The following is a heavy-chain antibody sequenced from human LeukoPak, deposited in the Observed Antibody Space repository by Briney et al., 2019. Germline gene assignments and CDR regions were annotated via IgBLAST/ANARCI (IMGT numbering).Heavy chain of an antibody. V-gene: IGHV3-48*01. D-gene: IGHD2-2*01. Sequence: GGSLRLSCAASGFTFSSYSMNWVRQAPGKGLEWVSYISSSSSTIYYADSVKGRFTISRDNAKNSLYLQMNSLRAEDTAVYYCARGGHHCSSTSCRGEFDYWGQGTLVTISS. CDR1: GFTFSSYS. CDR2: ISSSSSTI. CDR3: ARGGHHCSSTSCRGEFDY. J-gene: IGHJ4*02.